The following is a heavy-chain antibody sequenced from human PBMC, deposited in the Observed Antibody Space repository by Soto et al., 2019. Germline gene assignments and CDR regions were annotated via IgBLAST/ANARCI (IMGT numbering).Heavy chain of an antibody. J-gene: IGHJ5*02. CDR1: GGDFSTLA. V-gene: IGHV1-69*01. CDR3: AKVAYPDYCLDP. D-gene: IGHD2-15*01. Sequence: QVQLLQSGPEMKTPGSSVKVSCKASGGDFSTLAINWVRQAPGQGLEWMGGTIPMFGAAKYAQKFQHRVKITTDESTTTVYMEIIGVTPEDTAMYYCAKVAYPDYCLDPWGQGTLVTVST. CDR2: TIPMFGAA.